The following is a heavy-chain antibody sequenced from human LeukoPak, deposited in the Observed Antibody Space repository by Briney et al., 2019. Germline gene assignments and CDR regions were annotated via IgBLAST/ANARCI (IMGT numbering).Heavy chain of an antibody. Sequence: GGSLRLSCAASGFTFSSYGMHWVRQAPGKGLEWVAVIWYDGSNKYYADSVKGRFAISRDNSKNTLYLQMNSLRAEDTAVYYCAESYDTDAFDIWGQGTMVTVSS. CDR1: GFTFSSYG. D-gene: IGHD3-22*01. CDR2: IWYDGSNK. V-gene: IGHV3-33*01. J-gene: IGHJ3*02. CDR3: AESYDTDAFDI.